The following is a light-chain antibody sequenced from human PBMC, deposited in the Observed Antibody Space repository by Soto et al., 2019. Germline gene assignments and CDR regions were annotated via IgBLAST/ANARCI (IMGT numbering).Light chain of an antibody. J-gene: IGLJ2*01. CDR2: EGN. Sequence: QSALTQPASVSGSPGQSITISCTGTSSDVGSNNLVSWYQQHPGKAPRLMIYEGNKRSSGVSNRFSASKSGNTASLTISGLQAEDEDDYYCCSYAVTNTLVVFGGGTKVTVL. CDR3: CSYAVTNTLVV. V-gene: IGLV2-23*03. CDR1: SSDVGSNNL.